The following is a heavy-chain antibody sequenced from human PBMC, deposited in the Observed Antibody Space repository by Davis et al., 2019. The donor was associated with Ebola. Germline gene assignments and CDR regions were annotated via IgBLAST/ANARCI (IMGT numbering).Heavy chain of an antibody. V-gene: IGHV1-69*13. D-gene: IGHD2-15*01. J-gene: IGHJ4*02. CDR2: IIPIFGTA. CDR3: ARDNCSGGSCYSNFDY. Sequence: SVKVSCKASGGTFSSYAISWVRQAPGQGLEWMGGIIPIFGTANYAQKFQGRVTITADESTSTAYMELSSLRSDDTAVYYCARDNCSGGSCYSNFDYWGQGTLVTVSS. CDR1: GGTFSSYA.